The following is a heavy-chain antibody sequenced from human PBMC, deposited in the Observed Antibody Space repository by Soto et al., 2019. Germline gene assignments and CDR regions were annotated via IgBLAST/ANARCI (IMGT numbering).Heavy chain of an antibody. CDR1: GYTLTELS. D-gene: IGHD3-10*01. CDR3: ASSIMVRGVIAFDI. V-gene: IGHV1-24*01. CDR2: FDPEDGET. J-gene: IGHJ3*02. Sequence: QVQLVQSGAEVKKPGASVKVSCKVSGYTLTELSMHWVRQAPGKGLEWMGGFDPEDGETIYAQKFQGRVTMTEHTSTDTAYMELSSLRSEDTAVYYCASSIMVRGVIAFDIWGQGTMVTVSS.